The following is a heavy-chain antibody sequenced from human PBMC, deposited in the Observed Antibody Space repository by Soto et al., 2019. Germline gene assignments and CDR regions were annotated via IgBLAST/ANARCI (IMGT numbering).Heavy chain of an antibody. J-gene: IGHJ4*02. Sequence: GGSLRLSCAASGFTFSSYAMSWVRQAPGKGLEWVSAISGSGGSTYYADSVKGRFTISRDNSKNTLYLQMNSLRAEDTAVYYCAKVSFVEYSSSWPYFDYWGQGTLVTVSS. D-gene: IGHD6-13*01. CDR1: GFTFSSYA. V-gene: IGHV3-23*01. CDR2: ISGSGGST. CDR3: AKVSFVEYSSSWPYFDY.